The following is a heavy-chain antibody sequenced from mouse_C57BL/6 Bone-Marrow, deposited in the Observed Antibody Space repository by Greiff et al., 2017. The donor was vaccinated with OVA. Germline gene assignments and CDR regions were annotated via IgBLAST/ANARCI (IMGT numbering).Heavy chain of an antibody. Sequence: VHVKQSGAELVRPGASVKLSCTASGFNIKDDYMHWVKQRPEQGLEWIGWIDPENGDTEYASKFQGKATITADKSSNTAYLQLSSLTSEDTAVYYCTTDPYAMDYWGQGTSVTVSS. CDR2: IDPENGDT. J-gene: IGHJ4*01. CDR3: TTDPYAMDY. CDR1: GFNIKDDY. V-gene: IGHV14-4*01.